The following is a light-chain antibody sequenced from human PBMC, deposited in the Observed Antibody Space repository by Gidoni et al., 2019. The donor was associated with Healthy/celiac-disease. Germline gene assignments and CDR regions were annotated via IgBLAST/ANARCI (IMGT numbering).Light chain of an antibody. CDR2: AAS. V-gene: IGKV1-39*01. Sequence: DLQMTHSPSSLSASLGDRVTITCRASQSISSYLNWYQQKPGKAPKLLIYAASSLQSGVPSRFSGSGSGTDFTLTISSLQPEDFATYDGQQSYSTPPTFGQGTKVEIK. CDR1: QSISSY. J-gene: IGKJ1*01. CDR3: QQSYSTPPT.